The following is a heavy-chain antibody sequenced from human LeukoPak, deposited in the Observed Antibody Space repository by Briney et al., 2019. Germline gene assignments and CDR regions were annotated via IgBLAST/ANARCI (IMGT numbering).Heavy chain of an antibody. CDR1: GFTFSSYS. CDR3: ARSMIVVLMPDAFDI. CDR2: INSDGSST. J-gene: IGHJ3*02. V-gene: IGHV3-74*01. D-gene: IGHD3-22*01. Sequence: GGSLRLSCAASGFTFSSYSMSWVRQAPGKGLVWVSRINSDGSSTTYADSVKGRFTISRDNAKNTLYLQMNSLRAEDTAVYYCARSMIVVLMPDAFDIWGQGTMVTVSS.